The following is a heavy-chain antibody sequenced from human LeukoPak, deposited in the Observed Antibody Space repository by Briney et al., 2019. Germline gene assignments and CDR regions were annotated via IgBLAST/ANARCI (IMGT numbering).Heavy chain of an antibody. CDR2: INPADSDT. CDR1: GYSFSSYW. J-gene: IGHJ4*02. CDR3: ARGEGGYNYAF. D-gene: IGHD5-24*01. V-gene: IGHV5-51*01. Sequence: GESLKISCKASGYSFSSYWIAWVRQIPRKGLEWMGIINPADSDTRYSLSIQGQVTISADRSISTVYLQWSSLKASDTAIYYCARGEGGYNYAFWGQGTLVSVSS.